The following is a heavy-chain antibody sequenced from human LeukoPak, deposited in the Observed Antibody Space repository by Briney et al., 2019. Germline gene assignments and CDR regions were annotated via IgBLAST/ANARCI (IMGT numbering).Heavy chain of an antibody. J-gene: IGHJ4*02. D-gene: IGHD1-14*01. Sequence: GGSLRLSCAASGFIFSRYSMNWVRQAPGKGLEWVSSISSSSSYIYYADSVKGRFTISRDNAQNSLYLQMNSLRAEDTAVYYCAREGMLPGYDYWGQGTLVTVSS. CDR3: AREGMLPGYDY. V-gene: IGHV3-21*01. CDR1: GFIFSRYS. CDR2: ISSSSSYI.